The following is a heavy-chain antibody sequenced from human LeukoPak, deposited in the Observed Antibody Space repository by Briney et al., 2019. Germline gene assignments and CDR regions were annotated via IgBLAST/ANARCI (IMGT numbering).Heavy chain of an antibody. V-gene: IGHV3-21*01. D-gene: IGHD5-12*01. CDR1: GFTFSSYG. CDR2: ISSSSSYI. J-gene: IGHJ4*02. Sequence: PGGSLRLSCAASGFTFSSYGMHWVRQAPGKGLEWVSSISSSSSYIYYADSVKGRFTISRDNARNSLYLQMNSLRAEDTAVYYCASQGSGYDSPIDHWGQGTLVTVSS. CDR3: ASQGSGYDSPIDH.